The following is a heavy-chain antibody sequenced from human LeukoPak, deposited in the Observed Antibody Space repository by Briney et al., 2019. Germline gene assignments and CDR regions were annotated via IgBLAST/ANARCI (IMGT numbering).Heavy chain of an antibody. CDR1: GFTFSSYE. CDR2: ISSSGSTI. V-gene: IGHV3-48*03. J-gene: IGHJ4*02. D-gene: IGHD6-13*01. CDR3: ARALGFGRKGAPAGTVGGYYFDY. Sequence: GGSLRLSCAASGFTFSSYEMNWVRQAPGKGLEWVSYISSSGSTIYYADSVKGRFTISRDNAKNSLYLQMNSLRAEDTAVYYCARALGFGRKGAPAGTVGGYYFDYWGQGTLVTVSS.